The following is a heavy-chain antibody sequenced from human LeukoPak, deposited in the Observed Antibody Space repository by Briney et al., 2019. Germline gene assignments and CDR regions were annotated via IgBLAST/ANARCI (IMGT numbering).Heavy chain of an antibody. CDR3: TQARGGYCSSTSCYAPFDY. CDR2: IRSKANSYAT. Sequence: GGSLRLSCPASGFTFSGSAMHWVRQASGKGLEWVGRIRSKANSYATAYAASVKGRFTISRDDSKNTAYLQMNSLKTEDTAVYYCTQARGGYCSSTSCYAPFDYWGQGTLVTVSS. D-gene: IGHD2-2*01. V-gene: IGHV3-73*01. J-gene: IGHJ4*02. CDR1: GFTFSGSA.